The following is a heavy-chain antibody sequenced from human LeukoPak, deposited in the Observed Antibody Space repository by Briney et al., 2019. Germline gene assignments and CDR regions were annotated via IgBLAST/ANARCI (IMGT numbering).Heavy chain of an antibody. J-gene: IGHJ4*02. V-gene: IGHV3-15*01. D-gene: IGHD3-22*01. Sequence: GGSLRLSCAASGFTFSSAWMSWVRQAPGKGLEWVGRIKSKTDGGTTDYAAPVKGRFTISRDDSKNTLYLQMNSLETEDTAVYYCTTDDMIVVVISGYWGQGTLVTVSS. CDR1: GFTFSSAW. CDR2: IKSKTDGGTT. CDR3: TTDDMIVVVISGY.